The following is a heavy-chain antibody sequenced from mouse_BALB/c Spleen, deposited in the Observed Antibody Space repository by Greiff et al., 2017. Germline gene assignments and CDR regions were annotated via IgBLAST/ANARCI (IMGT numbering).Heavy chain of an antibody. CDR3: ARDYYGSSFLGGFDY. V-gene: IGHV14-3*02. CDR2: IDPANGNT. J-gene: IGHJ2*01. Sequence: EVKLMESGAELVKPGASVKLSCTASGFNIKDTYMHWVKQRPEQGLEWIGRIDPANGNTKYDPKFQGKATITADTSSNTAYLQLSSLTSEDTAVYYCARDYYGSSFLGGFDYWGQGTTLTVSS. CDR1: GFNIKDTY. D-gene: IGHD1-1*01.